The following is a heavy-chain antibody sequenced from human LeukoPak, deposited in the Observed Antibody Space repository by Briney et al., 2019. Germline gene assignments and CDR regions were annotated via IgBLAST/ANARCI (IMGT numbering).Heavy chain of an antibody. CDR2: ITATSLHI. Sequence: GGSLRLSCAASGVTFSGYSMNWVRQAPGKGLEWVSAITATSLHIYYADSVKGRFTISRDNAKNSLYMQMNSLRAEDTAVYYCARDVRDCSGGSCYEQFIDYWGQGTLVTVSS. V-gene: IGHV3-21*01. CDR1: GVTFSGYS. J-gene: IGHJ4*02. D-gene: IGHD2-15*01. CDR3: ARDVRDCSGGSCYEQFIDY.